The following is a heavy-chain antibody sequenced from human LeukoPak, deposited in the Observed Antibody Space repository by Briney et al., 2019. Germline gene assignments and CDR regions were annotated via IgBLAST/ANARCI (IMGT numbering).Heavy chain of an antibody. V-gene: IGHV4-59*01. Sequence: SETLSLTCTVSGGSISSYYWSWIRQPPGKGLEWIGYIYYSGSTNYNPSLKSRVTISVDTSKNQFSLKLSSVTAADTAVYYCARGGFICSSTSCQYYYYYYMDVWGKGTTVTVSS. CDR3: ARGGFICSSTSCQYYYYYYMDV. CDR2: IYYSGST. J-gene: IGHJ6*03. D-gene: IGHD2-2*01. CDR1: GGSISSYY.